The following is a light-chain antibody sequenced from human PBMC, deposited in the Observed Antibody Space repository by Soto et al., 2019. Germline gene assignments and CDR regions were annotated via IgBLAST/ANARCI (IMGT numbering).Light chain of an antibody. V-gene: IGKV1-5*01. Sequence: DIQMTQSPFTLSASVGDRVTITCRASQSINRWLAWYQQKPGKAPKLLIYDASSLESGVPSRFSASGSGTDFALTITSLQAEDFATYYCQQLRMYPSTFGGGTKVDIK. CDR3: QQLRMYPST. CDR2: DAS. CDR1: QSINRW. J-gene: IGKJ4*01.